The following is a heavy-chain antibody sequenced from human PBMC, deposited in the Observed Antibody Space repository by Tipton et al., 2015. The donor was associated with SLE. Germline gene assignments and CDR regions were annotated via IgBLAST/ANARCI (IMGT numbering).Heavy chain of an antibody. V-gene: IGHV4-59*11. D-gene: IGHD2-15*01. Sequence: TLSLTCTVSGGSISSHYWSWIRQPPGKGLEWIGYIYYSGSTNYNPSLKSRVTISVDTSKNQFSLKLSSVTAADTAVYYCARDDPDDDTGESGGRPGDYWGQGTLVTVSS. CDR3: ARDDPDDDTGESGGRPGDY. J-gene: IGHJ4*02. CDR2: IYYSGST. CDR1: GGSISSHY.